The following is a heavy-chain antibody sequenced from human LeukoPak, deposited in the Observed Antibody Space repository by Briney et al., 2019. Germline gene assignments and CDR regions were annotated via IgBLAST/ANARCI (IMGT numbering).Heavy chain of an antibody. V-gene: IGHV1-46*01. Sequence: ASVKVSCQASGYTFTKYYLHWARQAPGQGLEWMGIIHPSGGSTAYAQKFQGRVTMTRDTSTSTVYMELSSLRSEDTAVYYCARDSTTSSLADPWGQGTLVTVSS. J-gene: IGHJ5*02. CDR3: ARDSTTSSLADP. D-gene: IGHD2-2*01. CDR1: GYTFTKYY. CDR2: IHPSGGST.